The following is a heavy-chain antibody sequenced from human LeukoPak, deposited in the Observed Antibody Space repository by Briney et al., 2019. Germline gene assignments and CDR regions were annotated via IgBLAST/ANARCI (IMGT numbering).Heavy chain of an antibody. CDR1: GFTISSYG. D-gene: IGHD3-10*01. Sequence: GMSLRLSCAASGFTISSYGRHWVRQAPGKGLEWVAVISYDGSNKYHADSVKGRFTISRDNSKNTPYLQMNSLRAEDTAVYYCAKGFELLWFGELFDYWGQGTLVTVSS. CDR3: AKGFELLWFGELFDY. CDR2: ISYDGSNK. J-gene: IGHJ4*02. V-gene: IGHV3-30*18.